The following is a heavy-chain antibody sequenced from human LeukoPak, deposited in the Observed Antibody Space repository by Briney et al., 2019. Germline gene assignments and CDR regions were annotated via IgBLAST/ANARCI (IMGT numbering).Heavy chain of an antibody. J-gene: IGHJ6*02. CDR3: ARVSKALPELYYYYGMDV. CDR1: GYSFTSYW. D-gene: IGHD1-26*01. Sequence: GESLKISCQGSGYSFTSYWIGWVRQMPGKGLEWMGIIYPGDSDTRYSPSFQGQVTISADKSISTAYLQWSSLKASDTAMYYCARVSKALPELYYYYGMDVWGQGTTVTVSS. CDR2: IYPGDSDT. V-gene: IGHV5-51*01.